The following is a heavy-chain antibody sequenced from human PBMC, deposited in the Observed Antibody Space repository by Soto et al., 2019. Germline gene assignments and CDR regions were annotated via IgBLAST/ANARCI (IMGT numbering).Heavy chain of an antibody. V-gene: IGHV4-39*01. J-gene: IGHJ5*02. CDR3: ASRWFGELNWFDP. CDR2: IHYSGST. D-gene: IGHD3-10*01. Sequence: QLQLQESGPGLVKPSETLSLTCTVSGGSISSSSYYWGWIRQPPGKGLEWIGSIHYSGSTYYNPSLKCRVTISVDTSKNQFSLKLRPVTAADTAVYYCASRWFGELNWFDPWGQGTLVTVSS. CDR1: GGSISSSSYY.